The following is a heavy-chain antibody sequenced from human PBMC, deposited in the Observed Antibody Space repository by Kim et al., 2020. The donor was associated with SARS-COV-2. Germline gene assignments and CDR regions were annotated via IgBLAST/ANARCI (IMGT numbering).Heavy chain of an antibody. Sequence: GGSLRLSCAASGFTFSDYYMTWIRQAPGKGLEWLSYIRISSTYTDYADSVKGRFTISRDNPQKSLYLQMNSLRAEDTALYYCARMQAAAPHYAFDIWG. V-gene: IGHV3-11*03. CDR2: IRISSTYT. CDR3: ARMQAAAPHYAFDI. D-gene: IGHD6-13*01. J-gene: IGHJ3*02. CDR1: GFTFSDYY.